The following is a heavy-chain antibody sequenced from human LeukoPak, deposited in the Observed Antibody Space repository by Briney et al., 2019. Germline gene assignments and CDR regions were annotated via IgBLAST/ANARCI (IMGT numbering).Heavy chain of an antibody. CDR1: GFTFNSYA. J-gene: IGHJ6*02. CDR2: IYSGGST. V-gene: IGHV3-23*03. D-gene: IGHD6-19*01. CDR3: AEAVAGQNYYYYGMDV. Sequence: GGSLRLSCAASGFTFNSYAMSWVRQAPGKGLEWVSVIYSGGSTYYADSVKGRFTISRDNSKNTLYLQMNSLRAEDTAVYYCAEAVAGQNYYYYGMDVWGQGTTVTVSS.